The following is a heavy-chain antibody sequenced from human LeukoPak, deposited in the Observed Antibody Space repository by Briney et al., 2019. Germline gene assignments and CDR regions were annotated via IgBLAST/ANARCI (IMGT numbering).Heavy chain of an antibody. CDR1: GFTFSSYG. CDR2: IRYDGSNK. V-gene: IGHV3-30*02. CDR3: AKDPLDCSSTSCYFPGGAGGY. Sequence: GGSLRLSCAASGFTFSSYGMHWVRQAPGKGLEWVAFIRYDGSNKYYADSVKGRFTISRDNSKNTLYLQMNSLRAEDTAVYYCAKDPLDCSSTSCYFPGGAGGYWGQGTLVTVSS. J-gene: IGHJ4*02. D-gene: IGHD2-2*01.